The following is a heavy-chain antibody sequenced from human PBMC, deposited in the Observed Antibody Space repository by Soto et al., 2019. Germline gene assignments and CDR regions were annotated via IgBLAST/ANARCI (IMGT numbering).Heavy chain of an antibody. V-gene: IGHV3-23*01. CDR2: ISGSGGST. D-gene: IGHD6-13*01. CDR3: AKDRSSWYVYYYGMDV. CDR1: GCTFSSYA. J-gene: IGHJ6*02. Sequence: GGSLRLSCASSGCTFSSYAMSLVRQAPGKGLEWVSAISGSGGSTYYADSVKGRFTISRDNSKNTLYLQMNSLRAEDTAVYYCAKDRSSWYVYYYGMDVWGQGTTVTVSS.